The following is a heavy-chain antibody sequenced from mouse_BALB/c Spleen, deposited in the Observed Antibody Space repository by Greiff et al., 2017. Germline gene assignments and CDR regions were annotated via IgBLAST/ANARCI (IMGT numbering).Heavy chain of an antibody. J-gene: IGHJ3*01. CDR3: ARLSSGYAWFAY. CDR2: ISSGGSYT. Sequence: DVKLVESGGDLVKPGGSLKLSCAASGFTFSSYGMSWVRQTPDKRLEWVATISSGGSYTYYPDSVKGRFTISRDNAKNTLYLQMSSLKSEDTAMYYCARLSSGYAWFAYWGQGTLVTVSA. D-gene: IGHD3-1*01. CDR1: GFTFSSYG. V-gene: IGHV5-6*02.